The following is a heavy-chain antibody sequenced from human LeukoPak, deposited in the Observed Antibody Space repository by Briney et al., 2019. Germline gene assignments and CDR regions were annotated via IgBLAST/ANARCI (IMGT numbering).Heavy chain of an antibody. CDR1: GFTFSSYG. CDR2: ISYDGSNK. Sequence: PGRSLRLSCAASGFTFSSYGMHWVRQAPGKGLEWVAVISYDGSNKYYADSVKGRFTISRDNSKNTLYLQMNSLRAEDTAVYYCAKEGMFGLESLVSRTYYFDYWGQGTLVTVSS. D-gene: IGHD3-10*02. J-gene: IGHJ4*02. V-gene: IGHV3-30*18. CDR3: AKEGMFGLESLVSRTYYFDY.